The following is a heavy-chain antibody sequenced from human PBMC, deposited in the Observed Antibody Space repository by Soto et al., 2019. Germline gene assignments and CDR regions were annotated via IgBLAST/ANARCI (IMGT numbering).Heavy chain of an antibody. J-gene: IGHJ6*02. V-gene: IGHV4-31*03. Sequence: SETLSLTCTVSGGSISSGGYYWSWIRQHPGKGLEWIGYIYYSGSTYYNPSLKSRVTISVDTSKNQFSVKLSSVTAADTAVYYCARGFGELYGYYYYYGMDVWGQGTTVTVSS. CDR2: IYYSGST. D-gene: IGHD3-10*01. CDR1: GGSISSGGYY. CDR3: ARGFGELYGYYYYYGMDV.